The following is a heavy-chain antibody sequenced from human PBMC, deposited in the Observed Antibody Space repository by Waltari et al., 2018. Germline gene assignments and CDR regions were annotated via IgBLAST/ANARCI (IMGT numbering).Heavy chain of an antibody. D-gene: IGHD1-7*01. CDR2: INSDGSST. V-gene: IGHV3-74*01. CDR3: ASGNSHAFDI. CDR1: GFTFRSYR. J-gene: IGHJ3*02. Sequence: EVQLVESGGGLIQPGGSLRLSCAASGFTFRSYRMHWERPAPGKGLVWVARINSDGSSTSNADSVKGRFTISRDNAKNTLYLQMNSLRAEDTAMYYCASGNSHAFDIWGQGTMVTVSS.